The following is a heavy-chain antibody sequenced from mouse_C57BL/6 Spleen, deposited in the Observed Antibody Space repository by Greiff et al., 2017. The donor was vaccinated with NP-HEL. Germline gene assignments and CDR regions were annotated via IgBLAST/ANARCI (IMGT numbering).Heavy chain of an antibody. D-gene: IGHD3-2*02. CDR2: INPSSGYT. CDR3: ARSATAQATLLFDY. J-gene: IGHJ2*01. CDR1: GYTFTSYW. V-gene: IGHV1-7*01. Sequence: QVQLQQPGAELAKPGASVKLSCKASGYTFTSYWMHWVKQRPGQGLEWIGYINPSSGYTKYNQKFKDKATLTADISSSTAYMQLSSLTYEDSAVYYCARSATAQATLLFDYWGQGTTLTVSS.